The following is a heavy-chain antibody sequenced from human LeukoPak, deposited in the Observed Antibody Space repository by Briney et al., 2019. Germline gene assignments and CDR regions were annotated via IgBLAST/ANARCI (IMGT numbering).Heavy chain of an antibody. Sequence: SEILSLTCTVSGGSISSYYWSWIRQPPGKGLEWIGYIYYSGSTNYNPSLKSRVTISVDTSKNQFSLELSSVTAADTAVYYCARVSKMATITPLFDYWGQGTLVTVSS. D-gene: IGHD5-24*01. CDR2: IYYSGST. CDR1: GGSISSYY. J-gene: IGHJ4*02. CDR3: ARVSKMATITPLFDY. V-gene: IGHV4-59*01.